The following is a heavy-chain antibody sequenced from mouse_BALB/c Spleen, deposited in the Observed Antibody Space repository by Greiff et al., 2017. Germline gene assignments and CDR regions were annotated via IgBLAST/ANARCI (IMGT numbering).Heavy chain of an antibody. CDR3: ANSSPMDY. CDR2: ISYSGST. D-gene: IGHD1-1*01. V-gene: IGHV3-2*02. J-gene: IGHJ4*01. CDR1: GYSITSDYA. Sequence: EVHLVESGPGLVKPSQSLSLTCTVTGYSITSDYAWNWIRQFPGNKLEWMGYISYSGSTSYNPSLKSRISITRDTSKNQFFLQLNSVTTEDTATYYCANSSPMDYWGQGTSVTVSS.